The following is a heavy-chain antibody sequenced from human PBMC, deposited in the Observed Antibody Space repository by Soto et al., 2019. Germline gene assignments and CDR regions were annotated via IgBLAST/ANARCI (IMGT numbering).Heavy chain of an antibody. Sequence: SETLSLTCTVSGDSVNSGYYCLIGIRQPPGKGLEWIAYVCFSGSTTKYNPSLKSRVTISRDMSKNEFSLKVTSVTAADTAVYYCARSGGGSGWFGGQGTLVTVSS. D-gene: IGHD6-19*01. V-gene: IGHV4-61*01. CDR1: GDSVNSGYYC. J-gene: IGHJ4*02. CDR2: VCFSGSTT. CDR3: ARSGGGSGWF.